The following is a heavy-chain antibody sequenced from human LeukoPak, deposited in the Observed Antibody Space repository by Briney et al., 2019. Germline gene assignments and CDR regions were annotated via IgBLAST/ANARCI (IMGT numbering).Heavy chain of an antibody. V-gene: IGHV3-48*01. CDR3: ARGPSGCHNT. D-gene: IGHD5-12*01. Sequence: PGGSLRLSCAASGFAFSSYNVNWVRQAPGKGLERISHISTSSGTVYYADSVKGRVTISRDNVKNSLNLQMNSLGAEDTAVYYCARGPSGCHNTGGQGTLVTVSS. CDR2: ISTSSGTV. CDR1: GFAFSSYN. J-gene: IGHJ4*02.